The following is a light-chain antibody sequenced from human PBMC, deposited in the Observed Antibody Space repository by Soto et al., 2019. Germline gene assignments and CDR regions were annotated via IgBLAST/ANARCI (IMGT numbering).Light chain of an antibody. CDR3: QQYETFSGT. J-gene: IGKJ1*01. CDR1: QSVSGW. Sequence: IKMSHSLSTLSSSVGYTVTVTCRASQSVSGWLAWYQQKPGEAPKLLIYDASALPRGVPSRFSGSGSGTKFTLTIASLQPDDFATYYCQQYETFSGTFGPGTKV. CDR2: DAS. V-gene: IGKV1-5*01.